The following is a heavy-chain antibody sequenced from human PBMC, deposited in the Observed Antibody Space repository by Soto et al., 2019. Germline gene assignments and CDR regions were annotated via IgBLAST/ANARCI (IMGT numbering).Heavy chain of an antibody. Sequence: SVGSLILSGAASGFTFSSYSMNWVRTAPGKGLEWVSSISSSSSYIYYADSVKGRFTISRDNAKNSLYLQMNSLRAEDTAVYYCARDGYSSSWSSFDYWGQGTLVTVSS. CDR1: GFTFSSYS. CDR2: ISSSSSYI. V-gene: IGHV3-21*01. CDR3: ARDGYSSSWSSFDY. D-gene: IGHD6-13*01. J-gene: IGHJ4*02.